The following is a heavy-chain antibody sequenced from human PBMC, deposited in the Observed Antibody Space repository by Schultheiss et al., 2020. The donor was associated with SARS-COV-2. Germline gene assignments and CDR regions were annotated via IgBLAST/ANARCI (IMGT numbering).Heavy chain of an antibody. CDR2: IDWDDDK. J-gene: IGHJ3*02. D-gene: IGHD3-16*01. V-gene: IGHV2-70*01. CDR1: SLTTSGVG. Sequence: SLTTSGVGVGWIRQPPGKALEWLALIDWDDDKYYSTSLKTRLTISKDTSKNQVVLTMTNMDPVDTATYYCTRILASPFGANAFDIWGQGTMVTVSS. CDR3: TRILASPFGANAFDI.